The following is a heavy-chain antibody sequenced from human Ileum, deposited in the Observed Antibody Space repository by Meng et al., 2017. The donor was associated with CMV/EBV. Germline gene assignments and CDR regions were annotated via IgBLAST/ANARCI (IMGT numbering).Heavy chain of an antibody. CDR3: ARRTPPDY. V-gene: IGHV3-30*04. Sequence: LGLSCAASGFTFSTYAMHWVRQAPGKGLEWVAVISYDGSNKYYADSVKGRFTISRDNSKNTLYLQMNSLRAEDTAVYYCARRTPPDYWGQGTLVTVSS. CDR2: ISYDGSNK. J-gene: IGHJ4*02. CDR1: GFTFSTYA.